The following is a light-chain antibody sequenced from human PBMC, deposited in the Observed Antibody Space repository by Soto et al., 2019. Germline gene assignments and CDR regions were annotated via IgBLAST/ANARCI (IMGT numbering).Light chain of an antibody. CDR1: QGISSY. V-gene: IGKV1-9*01. CDR2: DAS. CDR3: QQVNSYPIT. J-gene: IGKJ5*01. Sequence: DIQMTQSPSSLSASVGDRVTITCRASQGISSYLGWYQQKPGKAPNLLIYDASTLHSGVPSRFSGGGSGTDFTLTISSLQPEDFATYYCQQVNSYPITFGQGTRLEI.